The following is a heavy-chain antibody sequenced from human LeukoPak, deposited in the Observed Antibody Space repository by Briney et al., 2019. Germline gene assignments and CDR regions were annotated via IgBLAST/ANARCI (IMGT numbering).Heavy chain of an antibody. Sequence: SETPSLTCTVSGGSISSYYWSWIRQPPGKGLEWIGYIYYSGSTNFNPSLKSRVTISVDTSKNQFSLKLSSVTAADTAVYYCASGNSGSYTNYWGQGTLVTVSS. D-gene: IGHD1-26*01. CDR3: ASGNSGSYTNY. CDR2: IYYSGST. J-gene: IGHJ4*02. CDR1: GGSISSYY. V-gene: IGHV4-59*01.